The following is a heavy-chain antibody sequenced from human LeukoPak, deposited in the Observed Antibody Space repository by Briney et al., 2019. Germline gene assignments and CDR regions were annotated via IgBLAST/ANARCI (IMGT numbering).Heavy chain of an antibody. D-gene: IGHD5-18*01. CDR2: ISSSSSYK. Sequence: PGGSLRLSCAASGFTFSSYNMNWVRQAPGKGLEWVSCISSSSSYKYYADSVKGRFTISRDNSKNTLYLQMNSLRAEDTAVYYCAKDGSNSYGPKIRYYYYYMDVWGKGTTVTISS. V-gene: IGHV3-21*01. CDR3: AKDGSNSYGPKIRYYYYYMDV. CDR1: GFTFSSYN. J-gene: IGHJ6*03.